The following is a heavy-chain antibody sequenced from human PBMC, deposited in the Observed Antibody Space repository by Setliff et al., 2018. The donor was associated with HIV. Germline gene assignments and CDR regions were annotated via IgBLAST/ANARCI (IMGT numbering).Heavy chain of an antibody. CDR3: ARDLNDRWLQQYWFFDL. CDR1: GGSPNNYA. J-gene: IGHJ2*01. V-gene: IGHV1-69*05. D-gene: IGHD5-12*01. Sequence: SVKVSCKASGGSPNNYAISWVRQAPGQGLEWMGGIIPIFGTTTYAQKFQDRVTITTDESTTTFYMELSSLRSEDTALYFCARDLNDRWLQQYWFFDLWGRGTQVTVSS. CDR2: IIPIFGTT.